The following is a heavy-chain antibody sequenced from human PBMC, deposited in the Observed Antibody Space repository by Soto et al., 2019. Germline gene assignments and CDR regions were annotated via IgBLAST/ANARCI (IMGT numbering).Heavy chain of an antibody. V-gene: IGHV3-53*02. D-gene: IGHD3-10*01. Sequence: EMQLVETGGDLFQPGGSLRLSCTASGFTVSGNYMSWVRQAPGKGLEWVSVIYSGGSTYYADSVKGRFTISRDISKNTLYLQMNSLRADDTAVYYCARDGGLAEDGMDVWGQGTTVTVSS. CDR1: GFTVSGNY. J-gene: IGHJ6*02. CDR3: ARDGGLAEDGMDV. CDR2: IYSGGST.